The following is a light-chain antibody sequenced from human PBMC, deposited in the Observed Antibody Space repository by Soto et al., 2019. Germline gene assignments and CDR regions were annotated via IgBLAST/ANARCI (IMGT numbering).Light chain of an antibody. Sequence: QSAPTQPASVSGSPGQSITISCTGTSSDIGGYNYVSWYQQHPGKAPKLMIYDVSNRPSGVSNRFSGSKSGNTASLTISGLQAEDEADYYCSSYTGSSTTMFGGGTKLTVL. CDR2: DVS. J-gene: IGLJ3*02. CDR3: SSYTGSSTTM. CDR1: SSDIGGYNY. V-gene: IGLV2-14*01.